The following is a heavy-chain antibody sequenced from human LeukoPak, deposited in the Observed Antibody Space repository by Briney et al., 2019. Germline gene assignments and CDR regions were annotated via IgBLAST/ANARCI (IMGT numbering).Heavy chain of an antibody. CDR3: ARDRVGSYDFWSCYLNSPFDY. CDR1: GGTFTSYA. J-gene: IGHJ4*02. CDR2: IIPIFGTA. D-gene: IGHD3-3*01. V-gene: IGHV1-69*05. Sequence: SVKVSCKASGGTFTSYAISWVRQAPGQALEWMGGIIPIFGTANYAQKFQGRVTITTEESTSTAYMELSSLRSEDTAVYYCARDRVGSYDFWSCYLNSPFDYWGQGTLVTVSS.